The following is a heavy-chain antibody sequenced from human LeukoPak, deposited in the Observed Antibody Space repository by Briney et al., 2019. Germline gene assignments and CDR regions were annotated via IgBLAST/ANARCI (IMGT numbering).Heavy chain of an antibody. CDR3: ARDSEYSGYEY. CDR1: GFTFSSYA. Sequence: GGSLRLSCAASGFTFSSYAMHWVRQAPGKGLEYVSAISSNGGSTYYANSVKGRFTISRDNSKNTLYLQMGSLRAGDMAVYYCARDSEYSGYEYWGQGTLVTVSS. D-gene: IGHD5-12*01. V-gene: IGHV3-64*01. CDR2: ISSNGGST. J-gene: IGHJ4*02.